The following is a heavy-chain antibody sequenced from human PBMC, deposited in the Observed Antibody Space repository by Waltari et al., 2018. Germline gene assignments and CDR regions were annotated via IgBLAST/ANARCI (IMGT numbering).Heavy chain of an antibody. J-gene: IGHJ3*02. CDR1: GFTFSSYW. V-gene: IGHV3-74*01. CDR3: ASGNSHAFDI. CDR2: INRDGSST. D-gene: IGHD1-7*01. Sequence: EVQLVESGGGLIQPGGSLRLSCAASGFTFSSYWMHWVRQAPGKGLVWVARINRDGSSTSNADSVKGRFTISRDNAKNTLYLQMNSLRAEDTAMYYCASGNSHAFDIWGQGTMVTVSS.